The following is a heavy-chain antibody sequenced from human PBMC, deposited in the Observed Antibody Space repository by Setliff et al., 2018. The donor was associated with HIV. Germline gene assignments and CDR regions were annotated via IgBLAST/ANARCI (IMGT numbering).Heavy chain of an antibody. CDR3: ARVLLRTNPVYGVASNWFDP. J-gene: IGHJ5*02. CDR1: RFSFSTFW. CDR2: INEDGNKK. D-gene: IGHD2-8*01. V-gene: IGHV3-7*03. Sequence: PGGSLRLSCATSRFSFSTFWMTWVRQAPGKGLEWIANINEDGNKKYYVGSVKGRFTSSRDNAKSSLFLQMSSLRAEDTAVYYCARVLLRTNPVYGVASNWFDPWGQGTLVTVSS.